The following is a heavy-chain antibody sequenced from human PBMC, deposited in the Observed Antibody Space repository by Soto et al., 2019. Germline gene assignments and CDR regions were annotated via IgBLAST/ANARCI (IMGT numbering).Heavy chain of an antibody. CDR1: GFTFSSYE. CDR3: ARAGIMITFGGAPDH. J-gene: IGHJ4*02. CDR2: ISSSGSTI. Sequence: EVQLVESGGGLVQPGGSLRLSCAASGFTFSSYEMNWVRQAPGKGLERVSYISSSGSTIYYADSVKGRFTISRDNAKNSLYLQMTSARAEDTGVYYCARAGIMITFGGAPDHWGQGTLVPATS. D-gene: IGHD3-16*01. V-gene: IGHV3-48*03.